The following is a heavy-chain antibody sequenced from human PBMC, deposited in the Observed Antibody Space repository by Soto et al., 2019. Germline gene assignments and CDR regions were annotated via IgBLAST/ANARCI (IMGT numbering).Heavy chain of an antibody. Sequence: PGGSLRLSCAASGFTFSSYAMSWVRQAPGKGLEWVSAISGSGGSTYYADSVKGRFTVSRDNSKNTLYLQMNSLRAEDTAVYYCASTRGAAVLLWFDYWGQGTPVTVSS. CDR2: ISGSGGST. V-gene: IGHV3-23*01. J-gene: IGHJ5*01. CDR1: GFTFSSYA. CDR3: ASTRGAAVLLWFDY. D-gene: IGHD3-10*01.